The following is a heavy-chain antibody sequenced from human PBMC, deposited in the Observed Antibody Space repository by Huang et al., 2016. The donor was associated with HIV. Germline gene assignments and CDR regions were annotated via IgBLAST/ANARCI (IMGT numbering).Heavy chain of an antibody. D-gene: IGHD3-10*01. Sequence: QVLWVESGGGVVQLGKYLRLSCTAVGFAFSKNAMYWVHQAPGNGMEWVAVVAFDGRQTYLADSVNDLFTISRDNSKSTLVLQMSSLRPDDTAVYYCASAPARALSYFDNWGQGTLVTVSS. J-gene: IGHJ4*02. V-gene: IGHV3-30*04. CDR2: VAFDGRQT. CDR3: ASAPARALSYFDN. CDR1: GFAFSKNA.